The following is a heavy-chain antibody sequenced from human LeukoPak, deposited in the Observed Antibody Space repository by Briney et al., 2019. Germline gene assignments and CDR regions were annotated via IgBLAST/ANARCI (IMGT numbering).Heavy chain of an antibody. V-gene: IGHV4-34*01. CDR1: GGSFSGYY. CDR2: INHSGST. J-gene: IGHJ5*02. CDR3: AKPRTYHYGSGTGNYWFDP. D-gene: IGHD3-10*01. Sequence: PSETLSLTCAVYGGSFSGYYWSWVRQPPGKGREWIGEINHSGSTNYNPSLKSRVTISVDTSKNQFSLKLSSVTAADTAVYYCAKPRTYHYGSGTGNYWFDPWGQGTLVTVSS.